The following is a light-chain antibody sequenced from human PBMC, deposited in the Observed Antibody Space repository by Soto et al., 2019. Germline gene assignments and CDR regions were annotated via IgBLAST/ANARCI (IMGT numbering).Light chain of an antibody. Sequence: QLVLTQPASVSGSPGQSITISCTGTSSDIGTYDLVSWYQHHPGKAPKLMIYEVNQRPSGVSNRFSASKSGNTASLTISGLQAEDEADYYCCSYAGSSIFVVFGGGTQLTVL. CDR1: SSDIGTYDL. CDR2: EVN. V-gene: IGLV2-23*02. CDR3: CSYAGSSIFVV. J-gene: IGLJ2*01.